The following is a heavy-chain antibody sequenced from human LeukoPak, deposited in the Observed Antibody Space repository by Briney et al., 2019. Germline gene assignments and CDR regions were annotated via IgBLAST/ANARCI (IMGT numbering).Heavy chain of an antibody. J-gene: IGHJ4*02. CDR1: GFTFCVSE. Sequence: GGSLRLSCEVSGFTFCVSEMHWVRQAPGKGLEWVSCISSDASTIYYADSVKGRFTISRDNAKNSLYLQMNSLRAEDTAVYFCVRGWPVWWGQGTLVTVSS. V-gene: IGHV3-48*03. D-gene: IGHD3-16*01. CDR3: VRGWPVW. CDR2: ISSDASTI.